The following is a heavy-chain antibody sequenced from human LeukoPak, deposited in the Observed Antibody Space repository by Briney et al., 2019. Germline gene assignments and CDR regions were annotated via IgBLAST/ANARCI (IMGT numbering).Heavy chain of an antibody. CDR2: ISGSGDTT. V-gene: IGHV3-23*01. D-gene: IGHD6-25*01. CDR3: AQGTGYSSAPPKFYSYMDV. CDR1: GFSFRSYA. J-gene: IGHJ6*03. Sequence: GGSLRLSCVGSGFSFRSYAMNWARQAPGKGLEWVSVISGSGDTTYHADSVKGRLTISRDNSKNTLYLEMNSLRTDDTAIYFCAQGTGYSSAPPKFYSYMDVWGKGTTVTVSS.